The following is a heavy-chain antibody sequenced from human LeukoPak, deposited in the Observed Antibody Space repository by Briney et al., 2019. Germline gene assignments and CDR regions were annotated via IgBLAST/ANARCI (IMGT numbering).Heavy chain of an antibody. Sequence: ASVKVSCKVSGYTLTELSMHWVRQAPGKGLEWMGGFDPEDGETIYAQKFQGRVTMTEDTSTDTAYMELSSLRSEDTAVYYCATAPLLSGMTPYYFDYWGQGTLVTVSS. D-gene: IGHD2-15*01. CDR1: GYTLTELS. V-gene: IGHV1-24*01. CDR2: FDPEDGET. CDR3: ATAPLLSGMTPYYFDY. J-gene: IGHJ4*02.